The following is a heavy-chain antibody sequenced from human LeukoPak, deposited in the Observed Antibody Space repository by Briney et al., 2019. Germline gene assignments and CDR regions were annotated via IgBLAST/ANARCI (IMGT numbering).Heavy chain of an antibody. D-gene: IGHD6-19*01. Sequence: GASVKVSCKASGYTFTSYDINWGRQATGQGLGWMGWMNPKSGNTGYAQKFQGRVTMTRNTSISTAYMELSSLRSEDTAVYYCARGSGWKNYDYYYYMDVWGKGTTVTVS. CDR2: MNPKSGNT. V-gene: IGHV1-8*01. J-gene: IGHJ6*03. CDR1: GYTFTSYD. CDR3: ARGSGWKNYDYYYYMDV.